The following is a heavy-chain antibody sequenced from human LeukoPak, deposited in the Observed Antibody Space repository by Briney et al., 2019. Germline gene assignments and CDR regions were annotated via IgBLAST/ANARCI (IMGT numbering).Heavy chain of an antibody. J-gene: IGHJ4*02. V-gene: IGHV4-34*01. D-gene: IGHD1-7*01. CDR2: INHSGST. Sequence: PSETLSLTCAVYGGSFSGYYWSWIRQPPGKGLEWIGEINHSGSTNYNPSLKSRVTISVDTSKNQFSLKLSSVTAADTAVYYCARFKGRTSIDYWGQGTLVTVSS. CDR3: ARFKGRTSIDY. CDR1: GGSFSGYY.